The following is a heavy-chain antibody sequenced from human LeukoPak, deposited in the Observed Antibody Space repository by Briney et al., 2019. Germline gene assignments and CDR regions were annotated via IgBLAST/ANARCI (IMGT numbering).Heavy chain of an antibody. V-gene: IGHV3-23*01. CDR3: AKGGRAAAGTGDYFDY. CDR2: ISGSGGST. J-gene: IGHJ4*02. D-gene: IGHD6-13*01. Sequence: GGSLRLSCAASGFTFSSYAMSWVGQAPGKGLEWVSAISGSGGSTYYADSVKGRFTISRDNSKNTLYLQMNSLRAEDTAVYYCAKGGRAAAGTGDYFDYWGQGTLVTVSS. CDR1: GFTFSSYA.